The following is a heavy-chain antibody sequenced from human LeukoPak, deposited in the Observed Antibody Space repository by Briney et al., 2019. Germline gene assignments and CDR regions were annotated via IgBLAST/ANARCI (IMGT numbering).Heavy chain of an antibody. D-gene: IGHD6-19*01. CDR1: GFTVSNNY. CDR2: IYSGGST. CDR3: ARVSYSSGWYYFDY. V-gene: IGHV3-53*01. Sequence: PGGSLRLSCAASGFTVSNNYMSWVRQAPAKGLEWVSVIYSGGSTYYADSVKGRFTISRDNSKNTLYLQMNSLRAEDTAVYYCARVSYSSGWYYFDYWGQGTPVTVSS. J-gene: IGHJ4*02.